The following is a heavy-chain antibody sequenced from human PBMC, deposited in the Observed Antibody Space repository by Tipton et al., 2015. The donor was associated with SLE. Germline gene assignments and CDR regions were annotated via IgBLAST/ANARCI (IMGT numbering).Heavy chain of an antibody. D-gene: IGHD4-17*01. CDR2: INHSGSP. J-gene: IGHJ4*02. CDR3: AREGIYGDSARSYFDY. CDR1: GFTFSSYA. Sequence: LRLSCAASGFTFSSYAMTWVRQAPGKGLEWIGEINHSGSPNYNPSLKSRVTISVDTSKSQFSLKLSSVTAADTAVYYCAREGIYGDSARSYFDYWGQGTLVTVSS. V-gene: IGHV4-34*01.